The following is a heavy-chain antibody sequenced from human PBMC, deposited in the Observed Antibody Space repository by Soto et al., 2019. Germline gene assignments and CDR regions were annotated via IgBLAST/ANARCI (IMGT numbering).Heavy chain of an antibody. CDR1: GGTFSSYT. J-gene: IGHJ6*02. CDR2: IIPILGIA. D-gene: IGHD2-2*01. Sequence: SVKVSCKASGGTFSSYTIIWVRQAPGQGLEWMGRIIPILGIANYAQKFQGRVTITADKSTSTAYMELSSLRSEDTAVYYCARDCSSTSCYGGDYYYGMDVWGQGTTVTV. CDR3: ARDCSSTSCYGGDYYYGMDV. V-gene: IGHV1-69*04.